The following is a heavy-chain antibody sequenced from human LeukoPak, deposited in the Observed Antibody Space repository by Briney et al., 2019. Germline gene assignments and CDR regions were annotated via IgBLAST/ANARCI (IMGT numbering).Heavy chain of an antibody. CDR1: GYSFTSYS. CDR3: ARPLDSSSWSAFDY. CDR2: IYPGDSDT. V-gene: IGHV5-51*01. D-gene: IGHD6-13*01. Sequence: GESLKISCKGSGYSFTSYSIAWVRQMPGKGLEWTGTIYPGDSDTRYSPSFQGQVTISADKSISTAYLQWSSLKASDTAMYYCARPLDSSSWSAFDYWGQGTLVTISS. J-gene: IGHJ4*02.